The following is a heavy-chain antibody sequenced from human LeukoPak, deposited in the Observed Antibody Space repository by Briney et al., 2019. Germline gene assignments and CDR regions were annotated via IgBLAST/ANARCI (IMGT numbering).Heavy chain of an antibody. Sequence: GASVKVSCKASGYTFTSYGISWVRQAPGQGLKWMGWISAYNGNTNYAQKLQGRVTMTTDTSTTTAYMELRSLRSDDTAVYYCASLYGSGSPFDYWGQGTLVTVSS. CDR2: ISAYNGNT. J-gene: IGHJ4*02. CDR1: GYTFTSYG. V-gene: IGHV1-18*01. CDR3: ASLYGSGSPFDY. D-gene: IGHD3-10*01.